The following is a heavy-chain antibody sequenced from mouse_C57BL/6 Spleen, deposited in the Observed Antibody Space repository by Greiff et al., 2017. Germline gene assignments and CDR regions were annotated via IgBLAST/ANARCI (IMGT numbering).Heavy chain of an antibody. CDR2: ISSGSSTI. CDR1: GFTFSDYG. J-gene: IGHJ3*01. D-gene: IGHD2-1*01. V-gene: IGHV5-17*01. Sequence: EVQRVESGGGLVKPGGSLKLSCAASGFTFSDYGMHWVRQAPEKGLEWVAYISSGSSTIYYADTVKGRFTISRDNAKNTLFLQMTSLRSDDTAMYYCARNGNYPFAYWGQGTLVTVSA. CDR3: ARNGNYPFAY.